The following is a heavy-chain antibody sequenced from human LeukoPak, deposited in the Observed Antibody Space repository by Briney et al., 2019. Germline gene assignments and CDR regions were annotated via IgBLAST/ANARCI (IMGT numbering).Heavy chain of an antibody. Sequence: GESLKISCKGSGYSFTSYWIGWVRPMPGKGLEWMGIIYPGDSDTRYSPSFQGQVTISADKSISTAYLQWSSLKASDTAMYYCARMAGYYDSSGYRIRYFDYWGQGTLVTVSS. D-gene: IGHD3-22*01. CDR1: GYSFTSYW. V-gene: IGHV5-51*01. CDR2: IYPGDSDT. CDR3: ARMAGYYDSSGYRIRYFDY. J-gene: IGHJ4*02.